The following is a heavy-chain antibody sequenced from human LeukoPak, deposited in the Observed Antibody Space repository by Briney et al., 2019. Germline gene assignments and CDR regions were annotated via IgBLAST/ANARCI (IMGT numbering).Heavy chain of an antibody. D-gene: IGHD3-22*01. CDR2: IYYSGST. J-gene: IGHJ4*02. CDR3: ARHSYYDSSGYRFDY. Sequence: SETLSLTCTVSGGSVSSGSYYWSWIRQPPGKGLEWIGYIYYSGSTNYNPSLKSRVTISVDTSKNQFSLKLSSVTAADTAVYYCARHSYYDSSGYRFDYWGQGTLVTVSS. CDR1: GGSVSSGSYY. V-gene: IGHV4-61*01.